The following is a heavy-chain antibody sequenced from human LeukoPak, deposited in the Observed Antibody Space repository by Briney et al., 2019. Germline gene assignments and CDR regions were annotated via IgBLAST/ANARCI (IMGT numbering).Heavy chain of an antibody. D-gene: IGHD4-17*01. CDR1: GYTFTGYY. J-gene: IGHJ6*03. CDR3: ARGGAVTPNYYYYYYMDV. Sequence: ASVKVSCKASGYTFTGYYIHWVRQAPGQGLERMGWINPYSGDTAYAQKFQGRVTMTRDTSINTAYMELNRLKFDDTAVYYCARGGAVTPNYYYYYYMDVWGKGTAVTVSS. CDR2: INPYSGDT. V-gene: IGHV1-2*02.